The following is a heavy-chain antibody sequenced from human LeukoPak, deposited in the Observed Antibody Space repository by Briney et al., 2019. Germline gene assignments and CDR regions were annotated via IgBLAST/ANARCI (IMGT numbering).Heavy chain of an antibody. CDR2: TYYSGST. D-gene: IGHD4-17*01. Sequence: SETLSLTCTVAGGSINSYYWSWIRQPPGKGVEWVGYTYYSGSTRYNPSLTSRVTISVDTSKNQFSLKLSSVTAADTAVYYCASYGDYPYFFDYWGQGTLVTVSS. CDR3: ASYGDYPYFFDY. J-gene: IGHJ4*02. CDR1: GGSINSYY. V-gene: IGHV4-59*01.